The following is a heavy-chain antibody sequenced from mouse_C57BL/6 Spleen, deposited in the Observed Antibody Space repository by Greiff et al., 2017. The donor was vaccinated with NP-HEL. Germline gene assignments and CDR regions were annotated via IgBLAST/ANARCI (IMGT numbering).Heavy chain of an antibody. CDR1: GYAFSSSW. Sequence: VQLQQSGPELVKPGASVKISCKASGYAFSSSWMNWVKQRPGKGLEWIGRIYPGDGDTNYNGKFKGKATLTADKSSSTAYMQLSSLTSEDSAVYFCARSGYDLYYYAMDYWGQGTSVTVSS. CDR2: IYPGDGDT. J-gene: IGHJ4*01. D-gene: IGHD2-3*01. CDR3: ARSGYDLYYYAMDY. V-gene: IGHV1-82*01.